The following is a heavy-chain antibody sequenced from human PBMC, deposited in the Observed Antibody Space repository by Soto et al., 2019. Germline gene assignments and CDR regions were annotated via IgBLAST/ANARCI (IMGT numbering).Heavy chain of an antibody. CDR3: AMLPTLRYSYGSEYPGQNWFDP. CDR1: GYTFTSYY. Sequence: ASVKVSCKASGYTFTSYYMHWVRQAPGQGLEWMGIINPSGGSTSYAQKFQGRVTMTRDTSTSTVYMELSSLRSEDTAVYYCAMLPTLRYSYGSEYPGQNWFDPWGQGTLVTVS. J-gene: IGHJ5*02. V-gene: IGHV1-46*01. CDR2: INPSGGST. D-gene: IGHD5-18*01.